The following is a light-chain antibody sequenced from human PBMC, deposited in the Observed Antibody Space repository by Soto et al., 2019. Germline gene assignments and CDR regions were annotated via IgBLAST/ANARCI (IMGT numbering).Light chain of an antibody. J-gene: IGKJ4*01. Sequence: EIGLTQSPATLSLSPGERATLSCRASQSVSRYLAWYQQKPGQAPRLLMHDTSTRATGVPDTFSGSGSGTECTLTISSLEPEDFAMYYCQQRFSWPPTFGGGTHVEVK. CDR2: DTS. CDR1: QSVSRY. CDR3: QQRFSWPPT. V-gene: IGKV3-11*01.